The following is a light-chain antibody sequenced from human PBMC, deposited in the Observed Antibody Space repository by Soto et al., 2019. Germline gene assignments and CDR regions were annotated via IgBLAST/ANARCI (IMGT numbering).Light chain of an antibody. Sequence: QSALTQPPSASGSPGQSVTISCTGTSSDIGQYNYVSWYQQQPGEAPKLMISEVSRRPSGVYHRFSGSKFGNTAYLTVSGLQPDDEAYYYCSSYSGNNALVFGGGTKLTVL. CDR1: SSDIGQYNY. V-gene: IGLV2-8*01. CDR3: SSYSGNNALV. CDR2: EVS. J-gene: IGLJ3*02.